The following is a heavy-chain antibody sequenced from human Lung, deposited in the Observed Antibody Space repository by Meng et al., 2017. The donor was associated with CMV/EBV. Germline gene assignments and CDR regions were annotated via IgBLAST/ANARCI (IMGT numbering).Heavy chain of an antibody. J-gene: IGHJ4*02. CDR2: ISWNSGSI. CDR1: GFTFDDYA. D-gene: IGHD6-19*01. Sequence: GGSLRLXCAASGFTFDDYAMHWVRQAPGKGLEWVSGISWNSGSIGYADSVKGRFTISRDNAKNSLYLQMNSLRAEDTALYYCAKASGYSSGWSKFDYWRGGXLVTVSS. V-gene: IGHV3-9*01. CDR3: AKASGYSSGWSKFDY.